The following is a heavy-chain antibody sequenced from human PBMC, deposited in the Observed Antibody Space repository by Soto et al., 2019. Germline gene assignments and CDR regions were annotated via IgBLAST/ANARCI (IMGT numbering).Heavy chain of an antibody. V-gene: IGHV1-18*04. Sequence: DSVMVSCKGSGYPFTSYVISCVRQATGQGLEWVGWISAYNGNTKYAQKIPVRVTMTTDTSTSTAYMELRSLXRHDTAVYYCGRASYSYEELYHSYAMEVLAQGTTLTVCS. CDR2: ISAYNGNT. J-gene: IGHJ6*02. D-gene: IGHD5-18*01. CDR1: GYPFTSYV. CDR3: GRASYSYEELYHSYAMEV.